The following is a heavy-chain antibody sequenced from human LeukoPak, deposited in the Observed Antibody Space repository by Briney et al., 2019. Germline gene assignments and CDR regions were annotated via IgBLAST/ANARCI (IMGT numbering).Heavy chain of an antibody. V-gene: IGHV3-33*06. D-gene: IGHD4-23*01. CDR1: GFTFSSYG. J-gene: IGHJ5*02. CDR3: AKDTTTVGNWFDP. CDR2: IWYDGSNK. Sequence: PGGSLRLSCAASGFTFSSYGMHWVRQAPGKGLEWVAVIWYDGSNKYYADSVKGRFTISRDNSKNTLYLQMNSLRAEDTAVYYCAKDTTTVGNWFDPWGQGTLVTVSS.